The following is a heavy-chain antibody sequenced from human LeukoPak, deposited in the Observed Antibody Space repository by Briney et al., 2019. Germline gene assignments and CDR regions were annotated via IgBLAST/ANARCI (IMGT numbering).Heavy chain of an antibody. CDR1: GGSISSYY. Sequence: SETLSLTCTVSGGSISSYYWSWIRQPAGKGLEWIGRIYTSGSTNYNPSLKSRVTVSVDTSKNQFSLKLSSVTAADTAVYYCARSRSCWYEFYFDYWGQGTLVTVSS. CDR2: IYTSGST. D-gene: IGHD6-19*01. V-gene: IGHV4-4*07. CDR3: ARSRSCWYEFYFDY. J-gene: IGHJ4*02.